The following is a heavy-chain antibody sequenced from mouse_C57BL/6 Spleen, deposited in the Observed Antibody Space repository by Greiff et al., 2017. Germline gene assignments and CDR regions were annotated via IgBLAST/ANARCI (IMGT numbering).Heavy chain of an antibody. CDR2: INPYNGDT. J-gene: IGHJ4*01. Sequence: EVKLMESGPELVKPGDSVKISCKASGYSFTGYFMNWVMQSHGKSLEWIGRINPYNGDTFYNQKFKGKATLTVDKSSSTAHMELRSLTSEDSAVYYCARGSNYNAMDYWGQGTSVTVSS. D-gene: IGHD2-5*01. CDR1: GYSFTGYF. V-gene: IGHV1-20*01. CDR3: ARGSNYNAMDY.